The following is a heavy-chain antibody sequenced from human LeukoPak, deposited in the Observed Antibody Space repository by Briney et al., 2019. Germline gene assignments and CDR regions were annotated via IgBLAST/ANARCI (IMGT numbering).Heavy chain of an antibody. V-gene: IGHV4-39*01. CDR2: IYYSGST. CDR1: GGSISSSSYY. D-gene: IGHD2-8*01. Sequence: PSETLSLTCTVSGGSISSSSYYWGWIRQPPGKGLEWIGSIYYSGSTYYNPSLKSRVTISVDTSKNQFSLKLSSVTAADTAVYYCARNSGYCTNGVCYKLYYYYYMDVWGKGTTVTVSS. CDR3: ARNSGYCTNGVCYKLYYYYYMDV. J-gene: IGHJ6*03.